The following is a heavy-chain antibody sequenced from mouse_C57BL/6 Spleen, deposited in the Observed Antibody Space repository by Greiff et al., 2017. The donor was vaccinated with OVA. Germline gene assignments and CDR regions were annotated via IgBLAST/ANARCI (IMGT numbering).Heavy chain of an antibody. D-gene: IGHD1-1*01. J-gene: IGHJ1*03. CDR3: ARKGLLRGYFDV. CDR2: INPNNGGT. V-gene: IGHV1-26*01. Sequence: VQLQQSGPELVKPGASVKISCKASGYTFTDYYMNWVKQSHGKSLEWIGDINPNNGGTSYNQKFKGKATLTVDKSSSTAYMELRSLTSEDSAVYYCARKGLLRGYFDVWGTGTTVTVSS. CDR1: GYTFTDYY.